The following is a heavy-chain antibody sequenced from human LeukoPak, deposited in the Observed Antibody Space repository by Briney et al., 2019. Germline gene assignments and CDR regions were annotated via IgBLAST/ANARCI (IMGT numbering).Heavy chain of an antibody. Sequence: GGSLRLSCAASGFTFSDYYMNWIRQAPGKGLEWVSYISSSDSTIYYADSVKGRFTISRDNAKNSLYLQMNSLRAEDTAVYYCARGWLLYYFDYWGQGTLVTVSS. D-gene: IGHD5-12*01. CDR2: ISSSDSTI. J-gene: IGHJ4*02. CDR1: GFTFSDYY. V-gene: IGHV3-11*01. CDR3: ARGWLLYYFDY.